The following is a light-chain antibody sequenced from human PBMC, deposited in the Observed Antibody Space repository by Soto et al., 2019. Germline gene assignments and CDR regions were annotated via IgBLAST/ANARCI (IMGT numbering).Light chain of an antibody. CDR2: AAS. CDR1: QSIISY. CDR3: QQDNSYSPWT. J-gene: IGKJ1*01. V-gene: IGKV1-39*01. Sequence: DIQITQNTSSLSASVGDRVTITCRASQSIISYLNWYQQKPGKAPKLLIYAASSLQSGVPSRFSGSGSGTEFTLTISSLQPDDFATYDCQQDNSYSPWT.